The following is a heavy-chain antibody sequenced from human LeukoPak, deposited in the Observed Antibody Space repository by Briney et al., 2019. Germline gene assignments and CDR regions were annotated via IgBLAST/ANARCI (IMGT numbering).Heavy chain of an antibody. CDR1: GFTFSSYS. V-gene: IGHV3-21*01. Sequence: GGSLRLSCAASGFTFSSYSMNWVRQAPGKGLEWVSSISSSSSYIYYADSVKGRFTISRDNAKNSLYLQMNSLRAEDTAVYYCARDTQASNDFWSGYYTGLGWFDPRGQGTLVTVSS. D-gene: IGHD3-3*01. CDR3: ARDTQASNDFWSGYYTGLGWFDP. CDR2: ISSSSSYI. J-gene: IGHJ5*02.